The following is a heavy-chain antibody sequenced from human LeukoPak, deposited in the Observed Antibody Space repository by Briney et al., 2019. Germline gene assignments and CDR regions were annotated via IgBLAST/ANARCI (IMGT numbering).Heavy chain of an antibody. D-gene: IGHD1-26*01. CDR3: AKGIPWACLPYCAFDI. CDR1: GFTFSSYS. V-gene: IGHV3-23*01. J-gene: IGHJ3*02. CDR2: LSASGRGT. Sequence: GGSLRLSCAASGFTFSSYSMTWVRQAPGKGLQWVSALSASGRGTYYADFVKGRFTVSRDNSKNTLYLQMNSLRAEDTALYFCAKGIPWACLPYCAFDIWGQGTMVTVSS.